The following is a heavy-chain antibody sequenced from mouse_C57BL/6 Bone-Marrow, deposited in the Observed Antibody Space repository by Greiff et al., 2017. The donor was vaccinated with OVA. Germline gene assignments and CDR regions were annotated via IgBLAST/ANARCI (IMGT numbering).Heavy chain of an antibody. CDR3: ASYGNPYYYAMDY. Sequence: QVQLQQSGPELVKPGASVKLSCKASGYTFTSYDINWVKQRPGQGLEWIGWIYPRDGSTKYNEKLKGKATLTVDTSSSTAYMELHSLTSEDSAVYFCASYGNPYYYAMDYWGQGTSVTVSS. CDR2: IYPRDGST. V-gene: IGHV1-85*01. CDR1: GYTFTSYD. J-gene: IGHJ4*01. D-gene: IGHD2-1*01.